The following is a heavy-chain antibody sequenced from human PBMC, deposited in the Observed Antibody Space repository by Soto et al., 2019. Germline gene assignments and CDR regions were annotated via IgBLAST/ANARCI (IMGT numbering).Heavy chain of an antibody. Sequence: PGGSLRLSCVASGLSLNSFWMIWVRHAPGKGLEWVADIKEDGSQKNYVDSVKGRFTISRDNAKNSLSLQMNSLRAEDTAMYYCERSNSGWYRFDYWGQGILVTVYS. J-gene: IGHJ4*02. V-gene: IGHV3-7*01. CDR1: GLSLNSFW. CDR2: IKEDGSQK. D-gene: IGHD6-19*01. CDR3: ERSNSGWYRFDY.